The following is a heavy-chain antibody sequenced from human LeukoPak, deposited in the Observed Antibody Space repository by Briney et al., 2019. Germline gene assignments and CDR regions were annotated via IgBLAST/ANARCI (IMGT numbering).Heavy chain of an antibody. V-gene: IGHV4-30-2*01. Sequence: SQTLSLTCTVSGGSISSGGYYWSWIRQPPGKGQEWIGYIYHSGSTYYNPSLKSRVTISVDRSKNQFSLKLSSVTAADTAVYYCARALSGSYLGYYYMDVWGKGTTVTVSS. CDR3: ARALSGSYLGYYYMDV. J-gene: IGHJ6*03. CDR1: GGSISSGGYY. CDR2: IYHSGST. D-gene: IGHD1-26*01.